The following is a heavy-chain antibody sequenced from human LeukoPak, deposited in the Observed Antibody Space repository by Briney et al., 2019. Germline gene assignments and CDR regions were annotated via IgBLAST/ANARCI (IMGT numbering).Heavy chain of an antibody. V-gene: IGHV3-7*01. J-gene: IGHJ5*02. CDR2: IKQDGSEK. D-gene: IGHD4-17*01. CDR3: ARDFTVARGTWFDP. Sequence: GGSLRLSCAASGFTFSSYWMSWVRQAPGRGLEWVANIKQDGSEKYYVDSVKGRFTISRDNAKNSLYLQMNSLRAEDTAVYYCARDFTVARGTWFDPWGQGTLVTVSS. CDR1: GFTFSSYW.